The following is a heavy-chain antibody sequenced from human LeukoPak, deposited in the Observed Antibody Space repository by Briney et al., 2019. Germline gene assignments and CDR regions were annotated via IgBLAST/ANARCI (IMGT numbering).Heavy chain of an antibody. CDR1: GGTFSSYA. J-gene: IGHJ5*02. V-gene: IGHV1-69*13. Sequence: SVKVSCKASGGTFSSYAISWVRQAPGQGLEWMGGIIPIFGTANYAQKFQGRVTITADESTSTAYMELSSLRSEDTAVYYRARAGVPAAIEWFDPWGQGTLVTVSS. D-gene: IGHD2-2*01. CDR3: ARAGVPAAIEWFDP. CDR2: IIPIFGTA.